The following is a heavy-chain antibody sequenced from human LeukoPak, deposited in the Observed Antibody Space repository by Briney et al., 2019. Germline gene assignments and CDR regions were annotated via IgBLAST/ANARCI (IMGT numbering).Heavy chain of an antibody. CDR2: ISGSGTST. J-gene: IGHJ4*02. V-gene: IGHV3-23*01. CDR3: AKIYFGESSYFDY. Sequence: PGGSLRLSCAASGFTFSSYAMNWVRRAPGKGLEWVSLISGSGTSTYYTDSVKGRFTISRDNSKNTLYLQMNSLRAEDTAVYYCAKIYFGESSYFDYWGQGTLVTVSS. D-gene: IGHD3-10*01. CDR1: GFTFSSYA.